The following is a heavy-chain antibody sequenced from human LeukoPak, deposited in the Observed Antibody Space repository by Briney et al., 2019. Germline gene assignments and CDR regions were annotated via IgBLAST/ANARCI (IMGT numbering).Heavy chain of an antibody. Sequence: PGGSLRLSCAASGFTFSSYDMSWVRQAPGKGLEWVSSISYSGGSTYYADSVKGRFTISRDNSKNTLYLQMNSLRAEDTAVYYCAKTGCSVTYEFDYWCQGTLVTVSS. D-gene: IGHD3-10*02. J-gene: IGHJ4*02. CDR3: AKTGCSVTYEFDY. V-gene: IGHV3-23*01. CDR2: ISYSGGST. CDR1: GFTFSSYD.